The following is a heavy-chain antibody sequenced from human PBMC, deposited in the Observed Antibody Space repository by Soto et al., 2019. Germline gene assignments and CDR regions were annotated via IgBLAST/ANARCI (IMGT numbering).Heavy chain of an antibody. D-gene: IGHD6-13*01. CDR2: IKQDGSEK. J-gene: IGHJ4*02. CDR3: VRAVAAAASY. V-gene: IGHV3-7*04. Sequence: GGSLRLSCAASGFTFSNYWMNWVRQAPGKGLEWVANIKQDGSEKYYVDSVKGRFTISRDNAKNSLYLQMNSLRAEDAGVYYCVRAVAAAASYWGQGALVTVSS. CDR1: GFTFSNYW.